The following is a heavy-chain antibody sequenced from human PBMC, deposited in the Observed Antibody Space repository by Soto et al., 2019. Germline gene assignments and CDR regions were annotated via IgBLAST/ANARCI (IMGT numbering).Heavy chain of an antibody. CDR3: VRKGGWYGMDV. Sequence: GGSLRLSCAASGFTFSSYSMKWVRQAPGKGLEWVSSISSSSSYIYYADSVKGRFTISRDNAKNSLYLQMNSLRAEDTAVYYCVRKGGWYGMDVWGQGTTVTVSS. J-gene: IGHJ6*02. CDR2: ISSSSSYI. V-gene: IGHV3-21*01. D-gene: IGHD6-19*01. CDR1: GFTFSSYS.